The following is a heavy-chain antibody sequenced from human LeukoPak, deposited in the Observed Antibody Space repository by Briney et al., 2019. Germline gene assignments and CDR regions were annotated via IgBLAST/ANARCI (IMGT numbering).Heavy chain of an antibody. D-gene: IGHD3-22*01. Sequence: PSETLSLTCTVSGGSISSSSYYWGWLRQPPGKGLKWIGEINHSGSTNYNPSLKSRVTLSVDTSKNQFSLKLSSVTAADTAVYYCARGRGYDSGGYYYGFRGPRSHNYFDCWGQGTLVTVSS. CDR2: INHSGST. J-gene: IGHJ4*02. V-gene: IGHV4-39*07. CDR3: ARGRGYDSGGYYYGFRGPRSHNYFDC. CDR1: GGSISSSSYY.